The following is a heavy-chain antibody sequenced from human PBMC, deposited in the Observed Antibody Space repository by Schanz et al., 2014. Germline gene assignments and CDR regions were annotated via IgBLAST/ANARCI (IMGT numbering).Heavy chain of an antibody. CDR1: GFTFSSYA. D-gene: IGHD3-10*01. CDR2: ISSGGNP. V-gene: IGHV3-23*01. Sequence: EVQLLESGGGLVQPGGSLRLSCAASGFTFSSYAMSWVRQAPGKGLEWVSSISSGGNPYYANSVKGRFGISRDNSENTLYVEMSSRGVEDTAVYYCAKGRCGELSAFDIWGQGTMVTVSS. CDR3: AKGRCGELSAFDI. J-gene: IGHJ3*02.